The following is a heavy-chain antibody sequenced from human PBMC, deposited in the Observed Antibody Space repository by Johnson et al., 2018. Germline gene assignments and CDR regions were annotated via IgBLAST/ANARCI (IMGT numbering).Heavy chain of an antibody. V-gene: IGHV3-13*01. CDR3: ASATSMDL. CDR1: GFLLSNYD. Sequence: VQLVESGGSLVQXGGSLRLSCSASGFLLSNYDMHWVRQATGRGLEWVSAIGIAGDTYYSGSARGRFTISRDDAKNSLFLQMTSLRPNDTAVYFCASATSMDLWGNGTTVTVSS. CDR2: IGIAGDT. J-gene: IGHJ6*04.